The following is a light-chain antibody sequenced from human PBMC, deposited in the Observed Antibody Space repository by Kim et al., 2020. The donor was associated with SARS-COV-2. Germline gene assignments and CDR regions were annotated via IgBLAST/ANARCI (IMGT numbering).Light chain of an antibody. V-gene: IGLV1-47*01. Sequence: GQRVTISCSGSSANIGSNYVYWYQQHPGTAPNLLIHRNNQRPSGVPDRFSGSKSGTSAALAISGLRSEDEADYYCAAWDDSLSGGVFGGGTKLTVL. CDR3: AAWDDSLSGGV. J-gene: IGLJ3*02. CDR2: RNN. CDR1: SANIGSNY.